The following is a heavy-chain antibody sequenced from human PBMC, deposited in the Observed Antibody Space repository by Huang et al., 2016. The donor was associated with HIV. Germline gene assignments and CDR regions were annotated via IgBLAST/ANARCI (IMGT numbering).Heavy chain of an antibody. V-gene: IGHV3-7*01. CDR3: ARRLRYYYGSGRTSGYFDY. Sequence: SGFTFSSYWMRWVRQAPGKGLEWVANIKQDGSEKYYVDSVKGRVSSARDNAKNSRYLQMNSLRAEDTAVYYCARRLRYYYGSGRTSGYFDYWGQGTLVTVSS. CDR1: GFTFSSYW. D-gene: IGHD3-10*01. CDR2: IKQDGSEK. J-gene: IGHJ4*02.